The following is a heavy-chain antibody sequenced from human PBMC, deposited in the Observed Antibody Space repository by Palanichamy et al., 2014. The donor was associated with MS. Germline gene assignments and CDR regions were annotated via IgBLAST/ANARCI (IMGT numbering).Heavy chain of an antibody. Sequence: QVRLQQSGPGLVKPSQTLSLTCAISGDSVSSNSAAWNWIRQSPSRGLEWLGRTYYRSNWNSDYAAFVKGRITINADTSKNQFSLQLTSLTPEDTAVYYCARGWALDPWSQGTLVTVSS. J-gene: IGHJ5*02. CDR1: GDSVSSNSAA. V-gene: IGHV6-1*01. D-gene: IGHD1-26*01. CDR2: TYYRSNWNS. CDR3: ARGWALDP.